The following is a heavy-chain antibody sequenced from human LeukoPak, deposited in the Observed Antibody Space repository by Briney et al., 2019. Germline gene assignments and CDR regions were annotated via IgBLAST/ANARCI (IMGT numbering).Heavy chain of an antibody. V-gene: IGHV3-7*01. Sequence: GGSLRLSCAASGLKNKFWMSWVRQAPGKGLEWVANIEHDGGASHYVDSVKGRFTISRDNGTSSVFLQMTGLRADDTARYYCATQQDLEYDNSSGGYYFDSWGHGILVTVCS. CDR2: IEHDGGAS. D-gene: IGHD2-15*01. CDR3: ATQQDLEYDNSSGGYYFDS. J-gene: IGHJ4*01. CDR1: GLKNKFW.